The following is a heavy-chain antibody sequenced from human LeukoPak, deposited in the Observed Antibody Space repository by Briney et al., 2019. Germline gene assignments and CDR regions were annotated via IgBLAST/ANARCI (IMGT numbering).Heavy chain of an antibody. V-gene: IGHV3-66*01. D-gene: IGHD3-16*01. CDR2: IYSGGST. Sequence: SGGSLRLSCAASGFTVSSNYMSWVRQAPGKGREWVSVIYSGGSTYYADSVKGRFTISRDNSKNTLYLQMNSLRAEDTAVYYCARVNDYVWGRKGYFDYWGQGTLVTVSS. CDR3: ARVNDYVWGRKGYFDY. CDR1: GFTVSSNY. J-gene: IGHJ4*02.